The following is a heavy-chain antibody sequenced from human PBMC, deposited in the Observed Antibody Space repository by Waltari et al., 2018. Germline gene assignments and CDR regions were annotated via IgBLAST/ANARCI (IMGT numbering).Heavy chain of an antibody. CDR2: INHSGST. Sequence: QVQLQQWGAGLLKPSETLSLTCAVYGGSFSGYYWSWIRQPPGKGLEWIGEINHSGSTNYNPSLKSRVTISVDTSKNQFSLKLSSVTAADTAVYYCARTSSSWSRNWHFDLWGRGTLVTVSS. CDR3: ARTSSSWSRNWHFDL. V-gene: IGHV4-34*01. J-gene: IGHJ2*01. CDR1: GGSFSGYY. D-gene: IGHD6-13*01.